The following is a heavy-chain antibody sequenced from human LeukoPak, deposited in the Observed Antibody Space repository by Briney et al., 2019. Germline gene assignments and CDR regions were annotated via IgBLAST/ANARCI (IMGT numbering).Heavy chain of an antibody. D-gene: IGHD2-15*01. J-gene: IGHJ4*02. CDR3: ARGQGYTIDS. V-gene: IGHV1-3*02. CDR1: GYTFNNCA. CDR2: SSAGDGDT. Sequence: ASVKVSCKASGYTFNNCAIHWVRQAPGQRLEWMGWSSAGDGDTKSPEEFQGRVTITRDTSANTAYMELTSLNSEDTAVYYCARGQGYTIDSWGQGTLVTVSS.